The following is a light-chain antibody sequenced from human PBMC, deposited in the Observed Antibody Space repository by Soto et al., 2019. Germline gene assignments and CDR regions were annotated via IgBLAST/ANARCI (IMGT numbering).Light chain of an antibody. Sequence: DIQMTQSPSTLSASVGDRVTITCRASQSVSNWLACYQQKPGKAPKLLIHKASPLENGVPSRFSGSGSGTDFTLTISSLQPDDFATYDCHQYHSYPVTCGGVTKVEIK. CDR3: HQYHSYPVT. CDR1: QSVSNW. V-gene: IGKV1-5*03. J-gene: IGKJ4*01. CDR2: KAS.